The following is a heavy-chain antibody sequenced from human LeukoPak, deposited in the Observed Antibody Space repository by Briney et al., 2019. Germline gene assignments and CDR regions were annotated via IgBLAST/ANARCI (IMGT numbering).Heavy chain of an antibody. Sequence: SETLSLTCAVYGGSFSGYYWSWIRQPPGKGLEWIGEISHSGSTNYNPSLKSRVTISVDTSKNQFSLKLSSVTAADTAVYYCARRGSYYHGSGTYYRYYYYMDVWGKGTTVTVSS. J-gene: IGHJ6*03. CDR2: ISHSGST. CDR1: GGSFSGYY. D-gene: IGHD3-10*01. V-gene: IGHV4-34*01. CDR3: ARRGSYYHGSGTYYRYYYYMDV.